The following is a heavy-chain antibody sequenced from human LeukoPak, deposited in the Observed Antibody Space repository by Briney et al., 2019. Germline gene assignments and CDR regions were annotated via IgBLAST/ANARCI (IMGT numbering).Heavy chain of an antibody. J-gene: IGHJ4*02. V-gene: IGHV3-21*04. CDR2: ISSSSSYI. Sequence: GGSLRLSCAASGFTFSSYSMNWVRQAPGKGLEWVSSISSSSSYIFYADSVKGRFTISRDSAQKSLYLQMNSLRAEDTAVYYCASEDRVYSGSYYVWAPEPQYYFDYWGQGTQVTVSS. CDR3: ASEDRVYSGSYYVWAPEPQYYFDY. D-gene: IGHD1-26*01. CDR1: GFTFSSYS.